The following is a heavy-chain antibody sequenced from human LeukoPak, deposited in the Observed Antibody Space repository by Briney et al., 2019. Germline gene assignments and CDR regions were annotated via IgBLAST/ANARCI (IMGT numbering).Heavy chain of an antibody. D-gene: IGHD5-24*01. CDR2: IYYSGST. J-gene: IGHJ4*02. Sequence: SETLSLTCTVSGGSISSYYWSWIRQPPGKGLEWIGYIYYSGSTNYNPSLKSRVTISVDTSKNQFSLKLSSVTAADTAVYYCAGGDGYNFLNFDYWGQGTLVTVSS. CDR1: GGSISSYY. V-gene: IGHV4-59*08. CDR3: AGGDGYNFLNFDY.